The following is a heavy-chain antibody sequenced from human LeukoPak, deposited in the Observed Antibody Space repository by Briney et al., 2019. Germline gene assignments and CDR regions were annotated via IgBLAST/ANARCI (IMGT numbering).Heavy chain of an antibody. V-gene: IGHV3-21*01. Sequence: PGGSLRLSCAASGFTFSSYTMNWVRQAPGKGLEWVSSISTSSIYIYYADSVKGRFTISRDNAKNSLYLQMNSLRAEDTAVYYCARVPYGSGNYYNSFDYWGQGTLVTVSS. CDR3: ARVPYGSGNYYNSFDY. CDR1: GFTFSSYT. CDR2: ISTSSIYI. J-gene: IGHJ4*02. D-gene: IGHD3-10*01.